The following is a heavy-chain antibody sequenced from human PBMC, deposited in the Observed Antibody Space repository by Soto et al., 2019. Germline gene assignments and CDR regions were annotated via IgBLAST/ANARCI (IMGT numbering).Heavy chain of an antibody. D-gene: IGHD3-3*01. CDR2: ISAYNGNT. J-gene: IGHJ6*01. CDR1: GYTFTSYG. Sequence: ASVKVSCKASGYTFTSYGISWVRQAPGQGLEWMGWISAYNGNTNYAQKLQGRVTMTTDTSTSTAYMELRSLRSDDTAVYYCARDPGYDFWSGYYILNPASYYYGMDVW. CDR3: ARDPGYDFWSGYYILNPASYYYGMDV. V-gene: IGHV1-18*01.